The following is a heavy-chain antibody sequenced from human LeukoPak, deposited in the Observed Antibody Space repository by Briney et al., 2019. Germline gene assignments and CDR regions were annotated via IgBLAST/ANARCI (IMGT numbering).Heavy chain of an antibody. J-gene: IGHJ4*02. CDR3: ARADSSSWYYFDY. CDR1: GYTFTGYY. CDR2: INPNSGGT. Sequence: ASVKVSCKASGYTFTGYYMHWVRQAPGQGLEWMGRINPNSGGTNYAQKFQGRVTMTRDTSISTAYMELSRLRSDDTAVYYCARADSSSWYYFDYWGQGTLVTVSS. V-gene: IGHV1-2*06. D-gene: IGHD6-6*01.